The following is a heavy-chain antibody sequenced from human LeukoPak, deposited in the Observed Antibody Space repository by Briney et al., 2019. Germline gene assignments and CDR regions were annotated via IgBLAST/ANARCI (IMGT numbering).Heavy chain of an antibody. CDR3: ARSSFDTSDWYRPDY. CDR1: GFTFSNYW. J-gene: IGHJ4*02. D-gene: IGHD6-19*01. Sequence: PGGSLRLSCAASGFTFSNYWMTWVRQAPGKGLEWVANIKQDGSEKYYVDSVKGRFTVSRDNAKNSLYLQLNSLRAEDTAVYYCARSSFDTSDWYRPDYWGQGTLVTVSS. V-gene: IGHV3-7*01. CDR2: IKQDGSEK.